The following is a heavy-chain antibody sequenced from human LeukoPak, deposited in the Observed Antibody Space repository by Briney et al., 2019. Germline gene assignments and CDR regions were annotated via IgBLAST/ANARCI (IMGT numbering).Heavy chain of an antibody. Sequence: ASVKVGCKASGYTFTSYGISWVRQAPGQGLEWMGWISAYNGNTNYAQKHQGRVTMTTDTSTSTAYMELRSLRSDDTAVYYCAREPYDILTGYLGSRFDPWGQGTLVTVSS. CDR1: GYTFTSYG. CDR2: ISAYNGNT. V-gene: IGHV1-18*04. D-gene: IGHD3-9*01. J-gene: IGHJ5*02. CDR3: AREPYDILTGYLGSRFDP.